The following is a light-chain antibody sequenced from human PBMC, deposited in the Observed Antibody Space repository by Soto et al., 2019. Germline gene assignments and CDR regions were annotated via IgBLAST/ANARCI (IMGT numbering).Light chain of an antibody. V-gene: IGLV2-23*02. CDR2: EVN. Sequence: QSALTQPASVSGSPGQSITISCTGTSSDVGSYNLVSWYQQHPGKAPKLMIYEVNKRPSGLSNRFSGSKSGNTASLTISGLQAEDEADYFFCSYAGTTTYEGITSYAFGTGTNLNVL. CDR1: SSDVGSYNL. CDR3: CSYAGTTTYEGITSYA. J-gene: IGLJ1*01.